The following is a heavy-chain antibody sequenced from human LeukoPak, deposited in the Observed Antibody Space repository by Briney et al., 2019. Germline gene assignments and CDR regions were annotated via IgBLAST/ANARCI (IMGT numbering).Heavy chain of an antibody. Sequence: SETLSLTCTVSGGSISSYYWSWIRQPAGKGLEWIGRIYTSGSTNYNPSLKSRVTISVDTSKNQFSLKLSSVTAADTAVYYCALRGLVRGFDPWGQGTLVTVSS. CDR3: ALRGLVRGFDP. CDR1: GGSISSYY. D-gene: IGHD2-2*01. CDR2: IYTSGST. J-gene: IGHJ5*02. V-gene: IGHV4-4*07.